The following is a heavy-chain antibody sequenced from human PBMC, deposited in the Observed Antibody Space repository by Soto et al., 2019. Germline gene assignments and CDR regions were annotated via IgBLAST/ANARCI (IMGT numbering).Heavy chain of an antibody. CDR2: IKRKGSGGTT. D-gene: IGHD4-4*01. CDR3: TSEKGWRQSPLDS. J-gene: IGHJ1*01. V-gene: IGHV3-15*01. CDR1: GFIFRNAW. Sequence: LVESGGGLVKPGGSIRLSCAASGFIFRNAWMSWVRQAPGKGLEWVGRIKRKGSGGTTDYAAPVEGRVTITRDDSKSILYLQMTSLTVEDKAVYFCTSEKGWRQSPLDSWGQGSLVTVSS.